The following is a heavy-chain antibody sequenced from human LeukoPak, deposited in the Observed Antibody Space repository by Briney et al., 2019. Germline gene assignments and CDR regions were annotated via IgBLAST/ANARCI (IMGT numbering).Heavy chain of an antibody. CDR1: GGSISSYY. V-gene: IGHV4-4*07. D-gene: IGHD4-17*01. Sequence: SETLSLTCIVSGGSISSYYWSWIRQPAGKGLEWIGRIYTSGSINYNPSLKSRVTMSVDTSKNQFSLKLTSLTAADTAVYYCERDHRRDYGDYHFDYWGQGTLVTVSS. CDR2: IYTSGSI. J-gene: IGHJ4*02. CDR3: ERDHRRDYGDYHFDY.